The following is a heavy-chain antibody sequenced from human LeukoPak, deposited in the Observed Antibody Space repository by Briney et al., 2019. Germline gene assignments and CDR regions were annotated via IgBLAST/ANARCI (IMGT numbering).Heavy chain of an antibody. CDR3: ASGYGEKRGYFDY. D-gene: IGHD4-17*01. V-gene: IGHV3-48*03. CDR1: GFTFSSYE. CDR2: ISSSHTI. J-gene: IGHJ4*02. Sequence: GGSLRLSCAASGFTFSSYEMNWVRQAPGKGLEWVSYISSSHTIYYADSVKGRFTISRDNAKNSLYLQMNSLRAEDTAVYYCASGYGEKRGYFDYWGQGTLVTVSS.